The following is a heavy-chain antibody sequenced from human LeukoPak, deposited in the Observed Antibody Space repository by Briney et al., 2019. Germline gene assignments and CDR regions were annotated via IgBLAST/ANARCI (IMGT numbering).Heavy chain of an antibody. Sequence: ASVKVSCKASGGTFSSYAISWVRQAPGQGLEWMGGIIPIFGTANYAQKFQGRVTITADESTSTAYMELRSLRSDDTAMYYCARESHETREDYWGQGTLVTVSS. V-gene: IGHV1-69*13. D-gene: IGHD1-1*01. CDR3: ARESHETREDY. J-gene: IGHJ4*02. CDR1: GGTFSSYA. CDR2: IIPIFGTA.